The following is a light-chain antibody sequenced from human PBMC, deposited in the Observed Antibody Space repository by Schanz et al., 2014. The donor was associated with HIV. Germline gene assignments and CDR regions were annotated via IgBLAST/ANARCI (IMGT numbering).Light chain of an antibody. CDR1: QSISTW. CDR2: QAS. J-gene: IGKJ2*01. V-gene: IGKV1-5*03. Sequence: DIQLTQSPSTLSASIGDRVIITCRASQSISTWLAWYQQKPGKAPNLLIYQASALETGVPSRFSGSGSGTEFTLTISGLQPDDFATYYCQQCDTYPYTFGQGTKLDIK. CDR3: QQCDTYPYT.